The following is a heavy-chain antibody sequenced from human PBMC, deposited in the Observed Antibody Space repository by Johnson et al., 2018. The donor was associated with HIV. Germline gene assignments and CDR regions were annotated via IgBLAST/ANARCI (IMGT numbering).Heavy chain of an antibody. V-gene: IGHV3-30*18. CDR3: AKDPRYKYGGAFDI. Sequence: QVQLVESGGALVQPGRSLRLSCAASGFTFTTYAMHWVRQAPGKGLEWVAVISSDGNNKYYADSVKGRFTISRDNSMNTLYLQMNSLTIDDTAVYYCAKDPRYKYGGAFDIWGQGTMVTVSS. CDR1: GFTFTTYA. D-gene: IGHD3-16*01. CDR2: ISSDGNNK. J-gene: IGHJ3*02.